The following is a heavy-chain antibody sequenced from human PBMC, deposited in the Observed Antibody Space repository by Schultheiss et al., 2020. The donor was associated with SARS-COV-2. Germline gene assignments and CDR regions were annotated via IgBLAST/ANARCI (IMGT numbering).Heavy chain of an antibody. D-gene: IGHD4-17*01. V-gene: IGHV4-39*07. CDR1: GGSISSSSYY. CDR2: INHSGST. J-gene: IGHJ4*02. Sequence: SETLSLTCTVSGGSISSSSYYWGWIRQPPGKGLEWIGEINHSGSTNYNPSLKSRVTISVDTSKNQFSLKLSSVTAADTAVYYCARDLGGDYDYWGQGTLVTVSS. CDR3: ARDLGGDYDY.